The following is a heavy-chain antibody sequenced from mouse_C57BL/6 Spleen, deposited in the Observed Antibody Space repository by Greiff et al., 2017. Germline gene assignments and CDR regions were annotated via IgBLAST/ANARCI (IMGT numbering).Heavy chain of an antibody. CDR1: GFTFSDYY. CDR3: ARRAVVARYFDV. V-gene: IGHV5-12*01. Sequence: EVQLVESGGGLVQPGGSLKLSCAASGFTFSDYYMYWVRQTPEKRLEWVAYISNGGGSTYYPDTVKGRFPISRDNAKNTLYLQMSRLKSEDTAMYYCARRAVVARYFDVWGTGTTVTVSS. D-gene: IGHD1-1*01. J-gene: IGHJ1*03. CDR2: ISNGGGST.